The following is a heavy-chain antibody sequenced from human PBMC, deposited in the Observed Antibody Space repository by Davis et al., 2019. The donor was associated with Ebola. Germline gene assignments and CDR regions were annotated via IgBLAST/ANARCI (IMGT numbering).Heavy chain of an antibody. Sequence: FTFSRDNAKNSLYLQMNSLRAEDTAVYYCAKVEKYCSSTSCYWFDPWGQGTLVTVSS. CDR3: AKVEKYCSSTSCYWFDP. D-gene: IGHD2-2*01. J-gene: IGHJ5*02. V-gene: IGHV3-11*05.